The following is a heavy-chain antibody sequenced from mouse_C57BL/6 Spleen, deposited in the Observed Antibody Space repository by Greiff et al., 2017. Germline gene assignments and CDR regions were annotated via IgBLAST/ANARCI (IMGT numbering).Heavy chain of an antibody. CDR3: ARTYGSSSYYFDY. D-gene: IGHD1-1*01. V-gene: IGHV5-4*01. CDR2: ISDGGSYT. J-gene: IGHJ2*01. CDR1: GFTFSSYA. Sequence: VQVVESGGGLVKPGGSLKLSCAASGFTFSSYAMSWVRQTPEKRLEWVATISDGGSYTYYPDNVKGRFTISRDNAKNNLYLQMSHLKSEDTAMYYCARTYGSSSYYFDYWGQGTTLTVSS.